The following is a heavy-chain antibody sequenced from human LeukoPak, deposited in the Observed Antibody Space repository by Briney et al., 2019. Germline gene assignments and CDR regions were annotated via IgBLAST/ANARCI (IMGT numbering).Heavy chain of an antibody. J-gene: IGHJ4*02. CDR3: APRFLEWLDFDY. CDR1: GITLSNYW. V-gene: IGHV3-74*01. CDR2: INSEGSST. D-gene: IGHD3-3*01. Sequence: GGSLRLSCAASGITLSNYWMHWVRQAPGKGLVWVSRINSEGSSTSYADSVKGRFTISRDNSKNTLYLQMNSLRAEDTAVYYCAPRFLEWLDFDYWGQGTLVTVSS.